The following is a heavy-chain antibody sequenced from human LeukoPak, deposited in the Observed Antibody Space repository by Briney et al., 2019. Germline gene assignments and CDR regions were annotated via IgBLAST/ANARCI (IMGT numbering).Heavy chain of an antibody. D-gene: IGHD3-22*01. CDR3: ARETSYYYDNSGYYFDY. V-gene: IGHV4-61*09. CDR2: IYTSGST. J-gene: IGHJ4*02. Sequence: SDTLSLTCTVSGGSINSGSYYWAWIRQPAGKGLEWIGHIYTSGSTNYNPSLKSRVTISVDRSNNQVSLMLTSVTAADTAVYYCARETSYYYDNSGYYFDYWGQGTLVTVSS. CDR1: GGSINSGSYY.